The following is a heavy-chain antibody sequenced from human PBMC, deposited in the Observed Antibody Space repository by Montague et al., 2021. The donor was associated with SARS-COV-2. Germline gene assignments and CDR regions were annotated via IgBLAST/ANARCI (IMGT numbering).Heavy chain of an antibody. CDR3: ARGRAADYVVGATSGVDY. CDR2: FYHSGST. CDR1: GGSISSGDYS. V-gene: IGHV4-31*01. J-gene: IGHJ4*02. D-gene: IGHD1-26*01. Sequence: TLSLTCTVSGGSISSGDYSWAWIRQHPGKGLDWLVFFYHSGSTFYNPSLKIPLSISISTSNNQFSLNSSSVTAADTAVCYCARGRAADYVVGATSGVDYWGQGSLVTVSS.